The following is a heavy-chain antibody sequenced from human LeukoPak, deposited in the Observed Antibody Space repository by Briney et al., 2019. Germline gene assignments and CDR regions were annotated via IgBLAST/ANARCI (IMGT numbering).Heavy chain of an antibody. CDR3: TRDSGTYNWFDP. V-gene: IGHV3-73*01. J-gene: IGHJ5*02. D-gene: IGHD1-26*01. CDR1: GFTFSGSA. Sequence: GGSLRLSCAASGFTFSGSAIHWVRQSSGKGLEWVGQIDKKDKGYATATAYAASVKGRFTISRDDSINTAYLQMKSLKAEDTALYYCTRDSGTYNWFDPWGQGTLVTVSS. CDR2: IDKKDKGYATAT.